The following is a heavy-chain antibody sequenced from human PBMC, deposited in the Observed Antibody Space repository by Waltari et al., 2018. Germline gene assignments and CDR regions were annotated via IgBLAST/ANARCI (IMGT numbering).Heavy chain of an antibody. CDR2: VSPYDGNT. CDR1: GYTFTSYG. V-gene: IGHV1-18*01. J-gene: IGHJ4*02. D-gene: IGHD3-9*01. Sequence: QIRLVQSGDEIKEPGASVKVSCKASGYTFTSYGISWLRRAPGQGLEWMGWVSPYDGNTNYAQKFQGRVGMTTDTSTTTAYMELRSLTSDDTAMYYCARGDDILTDYYKGLDYWGQGTLVTVSS. CDR3: ARGDDILTDYYKGLDY.